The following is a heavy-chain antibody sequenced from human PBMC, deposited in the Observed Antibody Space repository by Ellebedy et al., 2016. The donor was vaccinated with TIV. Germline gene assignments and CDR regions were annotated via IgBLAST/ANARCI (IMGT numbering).Heavy chain of an antibody. CDR3: ARVTNTAMATLDY. Sequence: SVKVSCKASGGTFSSYAISWVRQAPGQGLEWMGGIIPIFGTANYEQKFQGKVTITADESTSTAYMELSSMRSEDTAVYYCARVTNTAMATLDYWGQGTLVTVSS. CDR2: IIPIFGTA. D-gene: IGHD5-18*01. V-gene: IGHV1-69*13. J-gene: IGHJ4*02. CDR1: GGTFSSYA.